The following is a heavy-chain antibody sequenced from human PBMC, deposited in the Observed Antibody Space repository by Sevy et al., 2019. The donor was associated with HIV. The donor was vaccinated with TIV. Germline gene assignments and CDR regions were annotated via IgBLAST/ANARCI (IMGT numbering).Heavy chain of an antibody. D-gene: IGHD2-2*01. CDR1: EFIFSDYA. V-gene: IGHV3-23*01. CDR3: AKTINSGGGAVPAANYYYYGMDV. CDR2: INGKGRST. Sequence: GGSLRLSCAASEFIFSDYAMNWVRQTPGKGLEWVSSINGKGRSTHYADSVEGRFTISRDNSKNTLYLQMNNLRAEDTAVYYCAKTINSGGGAVPAANYYYYGMDVWGQGTTVTVS. J-gene: IGHJ6*02.